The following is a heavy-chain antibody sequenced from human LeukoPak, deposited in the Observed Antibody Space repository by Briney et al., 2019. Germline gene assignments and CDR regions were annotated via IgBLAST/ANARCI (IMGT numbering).Heavy chain of an antibody. V-gene: IGHV4-59*01. Sequence: PSETLSLTCTVSGGSISSYYWSWIRQPPGKGLEWIGYVYDSGSTNYNPSLKSRVTISVDTSKNQFSLKLSSVTAADTAVYYCARAGGYNIPWFDPWGQGTLVTVSS. J-gene: IGHJ5*02. CDR1: GGSISSYY. D-gene: IGHD5-24*01. CDR2: VYDSGST. CDR3: ARAGGYNIPWFDP.